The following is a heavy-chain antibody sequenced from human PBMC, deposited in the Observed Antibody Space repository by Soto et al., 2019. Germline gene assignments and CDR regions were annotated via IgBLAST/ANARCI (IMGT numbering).Heavy chain of an antibody. J-gene: IGHJ6*02. CDR2: IKSKTDGGTT. CDR3: TTDSTVTTVSSYYYGMDV. V-gene: IGHV3-15*07. Sequence: GGSLRLCCSASGFTFSNAWMNWVRPAPGKGLEWVGRIKSKTDGGTTDYAAPVKGRFTISRDDSKNTLYLQMNSLKTEDTAVYYCTTDSTVTTVSSYYYGMDVWGQGTTVTVSS. D-gene: IGHD4-17*01. CDR1: GFTFSNAW.